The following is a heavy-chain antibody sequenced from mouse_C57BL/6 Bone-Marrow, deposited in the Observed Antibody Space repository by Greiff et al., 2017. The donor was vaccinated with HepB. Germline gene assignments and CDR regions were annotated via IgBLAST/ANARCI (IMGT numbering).Heavy chain of an antibody. CDR1: GFTFTDYY. CDR3: VKAASYDYSAWFAY. J-gene: IGHJ3*01. CDR2: IRNKANGYTT. V-gene: IGHV7-4*01. D-gene: IGHD2-4*01. Sequence: EVMLVDSGGGLVQPGASLRLSCAASGFTFTDYYMSWVRQPPGKAPEWLALIRNKANGYTTEYTASVKGRFTISRDNSQNILYLQMNTLRAEDSATYYCVKAASYDYSAWFAYWGQGTLVTVSA.